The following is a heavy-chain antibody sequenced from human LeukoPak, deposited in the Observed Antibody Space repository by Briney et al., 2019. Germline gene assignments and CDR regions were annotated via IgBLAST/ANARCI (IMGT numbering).Heavy chain of an antibody. Sequence: PSETLSLTCIVSGDSVSGYYWNWIRQPPGKGLEWIGYTHHSGNTLYNPSLKSRVTTSVDTSKNQFSLSLSSVTAADTAVYYCARDPYYYDSSGYGPDAFDIWGQGTMVTVSS. D-gene: IGHD3-22*01. CDR1: GDSVSGYY. V-gene: IGHV4-59*02. CDR2: THHSGNT. CDR3: ARDPYYYDSSGYGPDAFDI. J-gene: IGHJ3*02.